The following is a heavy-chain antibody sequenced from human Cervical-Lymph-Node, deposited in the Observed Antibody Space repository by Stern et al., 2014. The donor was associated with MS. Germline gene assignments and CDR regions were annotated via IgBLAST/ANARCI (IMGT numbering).Heavy chain of an antibody. V-gene: IGHV4-59*01. CDR3: ASTYDLDV. J-gene: IGHJ6*02. Sequence: QVQLQESGPGLVKPSETLSLTCTVSCASISSYFWSWIRQTPGKRLEWIGYVYNNGRTSYSPSLRSRASISVDTSKNQFSLKLSSVTAADTAVYFCASTYDLDVWGQGTTVIVSS. CDR2: VYNNGRT. CDR1: CASISSYF.